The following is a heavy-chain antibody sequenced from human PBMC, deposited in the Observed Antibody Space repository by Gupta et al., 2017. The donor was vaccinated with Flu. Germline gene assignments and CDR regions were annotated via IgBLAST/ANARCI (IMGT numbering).Heavy chain of an antibody. Sequence: EVQLVQSGAEVKKPGATVKISCKVSGYTFSDYYIHWVQQAPGKGLEWVGLVDPEDGQTMNAESFQGRVTITADTSTDTAYMELSSLRSEDTAVYYCATTYYRGTSAYYPGLPHFDHWGQGTLVTVAS. CDR1: GYTFSDYY. D-gene: IGHD3-22*01. J-gene: IGHJ4*02. CDR3: ATTYYRGTSAYYPGLPHFDH. CDR2: VDPEDGQT. V-gene: IGHV1-69-2*01.